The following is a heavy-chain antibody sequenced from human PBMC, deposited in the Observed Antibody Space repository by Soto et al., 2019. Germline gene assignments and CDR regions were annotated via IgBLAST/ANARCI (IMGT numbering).Heavy chain of an antibody. CDR1: GFSFINDA. V-gene: IGHV3-23*01. D-gene: IGHD2-15*01. Sequence: PGGSLRLSCVASGFSFINDAMAWVRQAPGKGLEWVSSISGSGGSTYYADAVKGRFTISRDKSKNTLYLQLNSLRVDDTAVYYCAASDVFRVAATTGPLYYYYGVDVWGQGTTVTVSS. CDR2: ISGSGGST. CDR3: AASDVFRVAATTGPLYYYYGVDV. J-gene: IGHJ6*02.